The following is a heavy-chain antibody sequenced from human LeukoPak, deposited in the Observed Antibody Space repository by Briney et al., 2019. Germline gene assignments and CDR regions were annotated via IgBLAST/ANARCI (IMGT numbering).Heavy chain of an antibody. CDR2: IYNSGNT. Sequence: YPSETLSLTCTVSGGSVSSGSYYWSWIRQPPGKGLEWIGYIYNSGNTDYNPSLKGRVTISVDTSKNQFSLKLSSVTVADTAVYYCVRDRELTYWGQGTLVTVSS. CDR3: VRDRELTY. V-gene: IGHV4-61*01. J-gene: IGHJ4*02. D-gene: IGHD1-26*01. CDR1: GGSVSSGSYY.